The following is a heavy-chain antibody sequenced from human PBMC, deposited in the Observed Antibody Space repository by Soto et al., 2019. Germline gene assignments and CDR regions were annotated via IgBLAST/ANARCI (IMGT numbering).Heavy chain of an antibody. D-gene: IGHD3-10*01. V-gene: IGHV1-69*01. J-gene: IGHJ6*02. CDR3: ARVAGRSTGLCPGGYYYYGIDV. CDR1: GGTFISYA. CDR2: IIPIFGTA. Sequence: QVQLVQSGAEVQKPGSSVKVSCKASGGTFISYAISWVRQAPGQGLEWMGGIIPIFGTANYAQKFQGRVTITADESTGTAYLELSGLRSEDTAVYYCARVAGRSTGLCPGGYYYYGIDVWGQGTTVTVSS.